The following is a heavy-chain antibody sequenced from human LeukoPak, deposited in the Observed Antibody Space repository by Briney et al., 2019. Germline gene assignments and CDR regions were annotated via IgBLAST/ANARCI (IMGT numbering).Heavy chain of an antibody. CDR1: GFTFSSYA. J-gene: IGHJ6*02. CDR2: ISYDGSNK. CDR3: ARDFDIVVVPAAIIYYGMDV. D-gene: IGHD2-2*02. Sequence: GGSLRLSCAASGFTFSSYAMHWVRQAPGKGLEWVAVISYDGSNKYYADSVKGRFTISRDNSKNTLYLQMNSLRAEDTAVYYCARDFDIVVVPAAIIYYGMDVWGQGTTVTVSS. V-gene: IGHV3-30-3*01.